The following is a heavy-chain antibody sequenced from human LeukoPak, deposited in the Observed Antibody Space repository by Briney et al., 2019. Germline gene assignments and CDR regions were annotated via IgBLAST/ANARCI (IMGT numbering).Heavy chain of an antibody. J-gene: IGHJ4*02. CDR2: IIPIFGTA. D-gene: IGHD3-22*01. Sequence: SVKVSCKASGGTFSSYAISWVRQAPGQGLEWMGRIIPIFGTANYAQKFQGRVTITTDESTSTAYMELSSVRSEDTAVYYCVYYDSSGYFDYWGQGTLVTVSS. V-gene: IGHV1-69*05. CDR1: GGTFSSYA. CDR3: VYYDSSGYFDY.